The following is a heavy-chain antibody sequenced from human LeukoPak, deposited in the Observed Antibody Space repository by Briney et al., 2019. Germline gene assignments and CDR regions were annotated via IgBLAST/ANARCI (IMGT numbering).Heavy chain of an antibody. CDR3: ARGGVNYKIAGP. CDR1: GGSITSYY. V-gene: IGHV4-59*01. J-gene: IGHJ5*02. CDR2: IYYSGST. D-gene: IGHD3-10*01. Sequence: SESRSLTCTVSGGSITSYYWSWIRQPPGRGLDWIGYIYYSGSTNYNPSLKSRVTISVDTSKNQFSLKLSSVTAADTAVYYCARGGVNYKIAGPWGQGALVTVSS.